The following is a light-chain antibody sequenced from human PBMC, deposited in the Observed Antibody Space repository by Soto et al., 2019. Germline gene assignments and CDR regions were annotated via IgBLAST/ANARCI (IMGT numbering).Light chain of an antibody. CDR1: QSVNSNY. V-gene: IGKV3-20*01. Sequence: EIVLTQSPGTLSLSPGERATLSCRASQSVNSNYVTWYQQKPGQAPRLLIYGASGSATRIPDRFSGSGSGTDFTLTISRLEPEDFAVYYCQQYGSSFRYTFGQGTKLEIK. CDR3: QQYGSSFRYT. CDR2: GAS. J-gene: IGKJ2*01.